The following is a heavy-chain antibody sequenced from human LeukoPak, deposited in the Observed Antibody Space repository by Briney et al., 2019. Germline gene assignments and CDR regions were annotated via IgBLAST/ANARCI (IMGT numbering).Heavy chain of an antibody. Sequence: EGSLRLSCAASGFTFSSYAMSWVRQAPGKGLEWVSAISGSGGSTYYADSVKGRFTISRDNSKNTLYLQMNSLRAEDTAVYYCAKGFRMWSARWDFWSGYYAPFDYWGQGTLVTVSS. J-gene: IGHJ4*02. V-gene: IGHV3-23*01. CDR1: GFTFSSYA. CDR3: AKGFRMWSARWDFWSGYYAPFDY. CDR2: ISGSGGST. D-gene: IGHD3-3*01.